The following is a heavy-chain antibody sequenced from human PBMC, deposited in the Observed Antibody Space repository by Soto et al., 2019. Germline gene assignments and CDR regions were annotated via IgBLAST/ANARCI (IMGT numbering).Heavy chain of an antibody. CDR1: GFTFTRHS. CDR2: ISDSSGTI. J-gene: IGHJ4*02. V-gene: IGHV3-48*01. Sequence: PGGSLRLSCAASGFTFTRHSMNWVRQAAGKGLEWISYISDSSGTIYYADSVKGRFTISRDNVQNSVSLQMSSLRAEDTAVYYCVRDLHEPLATDALRVANWGQGTQVTVSS. CDR3: VRDLHEPLATDALRVAN. D-gene: IGHD2-15*01.